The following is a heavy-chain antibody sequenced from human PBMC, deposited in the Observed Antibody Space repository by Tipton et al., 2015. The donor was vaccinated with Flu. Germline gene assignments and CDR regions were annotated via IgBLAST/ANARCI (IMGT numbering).Heavy chain of an antibody. D-gene: IGHD5-12*01. CDR3: ARKAGGYDK. J-gene: IGHJ4*02. CDR2: IYPGDSDT. V-gene: IGHV5-51*03. CDR1: GYSFSDYR. Sequence: VQLVQSGAEVKKPGEPLKISCKGSGYSFSDYRIAWVRQLPGKGLEWMGIIYPGDSDTRYRPSFQGQVTFSADTSTSTAYLQWTSLKAADTAMYFCARKAGGYDKWGQGTLVGVSS.